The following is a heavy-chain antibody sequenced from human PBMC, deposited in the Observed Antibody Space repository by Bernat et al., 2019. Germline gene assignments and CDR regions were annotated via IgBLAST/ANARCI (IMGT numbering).Heavy chain of an antibody. CDR1: GFTFSPSS. D-gene: IGHD1-1*01. Sequence: EVQLVESGGGLVQPGGSLKLSCAASGFTFSPSSIHWVRQASGKGLEWVGRLRSKANNYATTYAASVKGRFTFSRDDSENTAYLHMNSLKTEDTAVYYCTRRNWYAFDIWGQGTMVTVSS. CDR2: LRSKANNYAT. V-gene: IGHV3-73*01. J-gene: IGHJ3*02. CDR3: TRRNWYAFDI.